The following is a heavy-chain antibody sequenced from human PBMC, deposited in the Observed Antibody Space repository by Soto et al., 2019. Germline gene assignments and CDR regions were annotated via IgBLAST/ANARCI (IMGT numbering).Heavy chain of an antibody. CDR3: GGGQYFSDY. Sequence: QVQLVESGGGVVQPGRSLRLSCAASGFTFTNYGMHWVRQAPGKGLEWVALISYDGSNKYYADSVKGRFTISRDNSKNTLFLQMNSLRAEDTAVYYCGGGQYFSDYWGQGTLATVSS. J-gene: IGHJ4*02. CDR1: GFTFTNYG. D-gene: IGHD2-15*01. CDR2: ISYDGSNK. V-gene: IGHV3-30*03.